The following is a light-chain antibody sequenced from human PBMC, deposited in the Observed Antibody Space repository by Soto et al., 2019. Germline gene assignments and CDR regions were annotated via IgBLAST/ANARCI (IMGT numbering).Light chain of an antibody. CDR1: QSVDIY. Sequence: ETILTQSPATLSLPPGERATLSCRASQSVDIYLAWYQQKPCQVPKLLIYDAFNRATGIPARFSGSGSGTDFTLTISSLEPEDSAIYYCQQRKYWPPITFGQGTRLEIK. V-gene: IGKV3-11*01. J-gene: IGKJ5*01. CDR2: DAF. CDR3: QQRKYWPPIT.